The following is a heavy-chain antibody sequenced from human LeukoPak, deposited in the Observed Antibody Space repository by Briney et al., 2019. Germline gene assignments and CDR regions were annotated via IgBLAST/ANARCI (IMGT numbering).Heavy chain of an antibody. CDR2: IWYDGSNK. D-gene: IGHD6-13*01. V-gene: IGHV3-33*01. J-gene: IGHJ6*02. CDR1: GFTFSSYG. Sequence: GRSLRLSCAASGFTFSSYGMHWVRQAPGKGLEWVAVIWYDGSNKYYADSVKGRFTISRDNSKNTLYLQMNSLRAEDTAVYYCARARGIAAAVDYYYGMDVWGQGTTVTVSS. CDR3: ARARGIAAAVDYYYGMDV.